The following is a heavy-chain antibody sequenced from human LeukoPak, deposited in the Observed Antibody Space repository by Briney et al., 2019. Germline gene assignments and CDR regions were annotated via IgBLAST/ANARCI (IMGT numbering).Heavy chain of an antibody. CDR1: GFTFSSYA. Sequence: GRSLRLSCAASGFTFSSYAMHWVRQAPGKGLEWVAVISYDGSNKYYADSVKGRFTISRDNSKNTLYLQMNSLRAEDTAVYYCAREGKMSDYVTFDYRGKGTLAT. D-gene: IGHD3-16*01. V-gene: IGHV3-30*04. J-gene: IGHJ4*02. CDR3: AREGKMSDYVTFDY. CDR2: ISYDGSNK.